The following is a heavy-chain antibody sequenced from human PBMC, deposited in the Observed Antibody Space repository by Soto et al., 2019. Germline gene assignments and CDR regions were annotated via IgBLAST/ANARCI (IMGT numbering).Heavy chain of an antibody. CDR3: ARYCSSTSCYWFDAFDI. CDR2: IYYSGST. Sequence: QLQLQESGPGLVKPSETLSLTCTVSGGSISSSSYYWGWIRQPPGKGLEWIGSIYYSGSTYYNPSLKSRVTISEDTSKNQFSLKLSSVTAADTAVYYCARYCSSTSCYWFDAFDIWGQGTMVTVSS. J-gene: IGHJ3*02. D-gene: IGHD2-2*01. V-gene: IGHV4-39*01. CDR1: GGSISSSSYY.